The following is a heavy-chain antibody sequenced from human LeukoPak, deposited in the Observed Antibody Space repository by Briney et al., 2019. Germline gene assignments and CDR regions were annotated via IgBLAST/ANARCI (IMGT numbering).Heavy chain of an antibody. CDR2: IYYSGST. CDR3: ATSLDDFWSGFDF. Sequence: SETLSLTCTVSGGSISSYYWSWIRQPPGKGLEWIGYIYYSGSTNYNPSLKSRVTISVDTSKNQFSLKLSSVTAADTAVYYCATSLDDFWSGFDFWGQGTLVTVSS. J-gene: IGHJ4*02. D-gene: IGHD3-3*01. CDR1: GGSISSYY. V-gene: IGHV4-59*08.